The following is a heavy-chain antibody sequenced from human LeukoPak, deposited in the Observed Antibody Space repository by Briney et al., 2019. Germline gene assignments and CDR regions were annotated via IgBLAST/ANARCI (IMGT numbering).Heavy chain of an antibody. D-gene: IGHD2-15*01. J-gene: IGHJ4*02. V-gene: IGHV3-43D*03. CDR2: ISWDGGST. CDR1: GFTFDDYA. Sequence: PGGSLRLSCAASGFTFDDYAMHWVRQAPGEGLEWVSLISWDGGSTYYADSVKGRFTISRDNSKNSLYLQMNSLRAEDTALYYCAKMRGGSQYYFDYWGQGTLVTVSS. CDR3: AKMRGGSQYYFDY.